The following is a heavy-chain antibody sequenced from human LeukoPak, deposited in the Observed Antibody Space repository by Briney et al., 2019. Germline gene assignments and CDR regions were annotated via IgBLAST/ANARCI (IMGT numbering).Heavy chain of an antibody. Sequence: GESLKFSCKGSGYMFTHYWIAWVRQMPGKGLEWMGIIYPADSDTRYSPSFQGQVTISADKSISTAYLQWSSLKASDTAMYYCARGDTTMVPGYFDYWGQGTLVTVSS. CDR2: IYPADSDT. D-gene: IGHD5-18*01. CDR3: ARGDTTMVPGYFDY. CDR1: GYMFTHYW. V-gene: IGHV5-51*01. J-gene: IGHJ4*02.